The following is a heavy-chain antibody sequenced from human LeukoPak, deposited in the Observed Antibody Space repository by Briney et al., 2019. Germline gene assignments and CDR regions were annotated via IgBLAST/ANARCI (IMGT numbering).Heavy chain of an antibody. CDR1: GFTFSSYE. CDR2: ISNSGSTI. V-gene: IGHV3-48*03. J-gene: IGHJ4*02. D-gene: IGHD1-26*01. CDR3: ASRIMGARFDY. Sequence: GSLRLSCAASGFTFSSYEMNWVRQAPGKGLEWVSYISNSGSTIYYADPVKGRFTISRDNAKNSLHLQMNSLRAEDTAVYYCASRIMGARFDYWGQGTLVTVSS.